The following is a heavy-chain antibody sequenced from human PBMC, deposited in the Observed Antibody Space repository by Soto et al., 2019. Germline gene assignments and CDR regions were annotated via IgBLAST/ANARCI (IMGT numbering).Heavy chain of an antibody. D-gene: IGHD6-13*01. CDR1: GFTFSSYW. CDR2: IKQDGSEE. Sequence: EVQLVESGGGLVQPGGSLRLSCVDSGFTFSSYWMSWVRQAPVKGLEWVGNIKQDGSEENYVDSVKGRFTISRDNAKNSMYLQMNSLRAEDTAVYYCARIAASGRGSDVWGQGTTVVVSS. CDR3: ARIAASGRGSDV. V-gene: IGHV3-7*01. J-gene: IGHJ6*02.